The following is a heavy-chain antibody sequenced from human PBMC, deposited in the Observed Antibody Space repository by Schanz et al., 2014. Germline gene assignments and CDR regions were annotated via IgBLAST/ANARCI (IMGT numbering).Heavy chain of an antibody. D-gene: IGHD6-19*01. Sequence: QVQLVHSRAEVEPPGASVPFSFPASFSLYPSHFLHWVRQAPGQGFEWIGLINPIDGSTTYPLRFHGRITMTRDTSTTTFYMDLSSLGSEDTAVYYCARDSHRRVAVPGYWGQGTLVTVSS. J-gene: IGHJ4*02. V-gene: IGHV1-46*01. CDR3: ARDSHRRVAVPGY. CDR1: FSLYPSHF. CDR2: INPIDGST.